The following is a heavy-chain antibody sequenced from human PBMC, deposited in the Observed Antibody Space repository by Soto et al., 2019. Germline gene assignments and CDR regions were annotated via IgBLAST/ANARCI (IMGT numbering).Heavy chain of an antibody. CDR1: GGSISSSSYY. J-gene: IGHJ4*02. Sequence: QLQLQESGPGLVKPSETLSLTCTVSGGSISSSSYYWGWIRQPPGKGLEWIGSIYYSGSTYYNPSLKSRVTISVDTSKNQCSLKLSSVTAADTAVYYCARSNIVVVVAATHFDYWGQGTLVTVSS. CDR3: ARSNIVVVVAATHFDY. D-gene: IGHD2-15*01. V-gene: IGHV4-39*01. CDR2: IYYSGST.